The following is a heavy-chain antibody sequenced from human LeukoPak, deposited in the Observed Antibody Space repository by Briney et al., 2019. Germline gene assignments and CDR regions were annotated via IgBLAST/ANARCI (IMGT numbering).Heavy chain of an antibody. CDR1: GFTFSSYA. D-gene: IGHD2-2*01. V-gene: IGHV3-23*01. CDR3: ANWVGSTSTGWFDP. CDR2: ISGSGGST. Sequence: PGGSLRLSCAASGFTFSSYAMSWVRQAPGKGLEWVSAISGSGGSTYYADSVKGRFTISRDNSKNTLYLQMNSLRAEDTAVYYCANWVGSTSTGWFDPWGQGTLVTVSS. J-gene: IGHJ5*02.